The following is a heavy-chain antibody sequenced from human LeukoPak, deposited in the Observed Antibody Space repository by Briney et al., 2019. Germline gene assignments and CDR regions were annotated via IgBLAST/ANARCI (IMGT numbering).Heavy chain of an antibody. J-gene: IGHJ4*02. Sequence: GGSLRLSCAASGFTFSSYGMHWVRQAPGKGLEWVAVIWYDGSNKYYADSVKGRFTISRDNSKNTLYLQMNSLRAEDTAVYYCARDQGRWELLSYFDYWGQGTLVTVSS. CDR3: ARDQGRWELLSYFDY. D-gene: IGHD1-26*01. CDR2: IWYDGSNK. CDR1: GFTFSSYG. V-gene: IGHV3-33*08.